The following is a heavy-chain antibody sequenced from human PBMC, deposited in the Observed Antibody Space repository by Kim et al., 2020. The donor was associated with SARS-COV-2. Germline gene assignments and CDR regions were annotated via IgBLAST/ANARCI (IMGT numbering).Heavy chain of an antibody. CDR1: GGSFSGYY. D-gene: IGHD3-10*01. Sequence: SETLSLTCAVYGGSFSGYYWSWIRQPPGKGLEWIGEINHSGSTNYNPSLKSRVTISVDTSKNQFSLKLSSVTAADTAVYYCARDPRPYYYYGSGYTGWFDPWGQGTLVTVSS. V-gene: IGHV4-34*01. CDR3: ARDPRPYYYYGSGYTGWFDP. CDR2: INHSGST. J-gene: IGHJ5*02.